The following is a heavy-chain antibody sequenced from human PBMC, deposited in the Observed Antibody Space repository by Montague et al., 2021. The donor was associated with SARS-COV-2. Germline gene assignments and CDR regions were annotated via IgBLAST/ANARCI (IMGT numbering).Heavy chain of an antibody. CDR3: ARGHVTISGVLIFIPSAGHLDV. J-gene: IGHJ3*01. CDR1: SGSFSDFY. D-gene: IGHD3-3*01. CDR2: INHTGSA. Sequence: SETLSLTCAVYSGSFSDFYWTWIRQSPGKGLEWIGEINHTGSATYNPSLKGRVPLSRDTSKNQFSLKLQSVTPADTDVYYCARGHVTISGVLIFIPSAGHLDVWGQGTSVTVSS. V-gene: IGHV4-34*01.